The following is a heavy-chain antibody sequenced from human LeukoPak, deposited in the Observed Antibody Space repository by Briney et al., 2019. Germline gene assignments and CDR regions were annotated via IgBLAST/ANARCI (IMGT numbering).Heavy chain of an antibody. J-gene: IGHJ4*02. CDR3: VRDTDHAPDY. Sequence: ASVKVSCKTSGYIFTNYGVSWVRQAPGQGLEWMGWINVYNGHTIYAQEFQGRVTLTTDTSTSTAHMDLRSLRSDDTAVYYCVRDTDHAPDYWGQGTLVTVSS. D-gene: IGHD4-17*01. CDR2: INVYNGHT. CDR1: GYIFTNYG. V-gene: IGHV1-18*01.